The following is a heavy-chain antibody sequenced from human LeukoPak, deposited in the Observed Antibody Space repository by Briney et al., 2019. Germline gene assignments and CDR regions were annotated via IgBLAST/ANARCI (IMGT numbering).Heavy chain of an antibody. CDR2: ITGSGGGT. CDR3: AKMSGDCSSTICSSFDY. J-gene: IGHJ4*02. V-gene: IGHV3-23*01. CDR1: RFIFSNYA. D-gene: IGHD2-2*03. Sequence: PGGSLRLSCAASRFIFSNYAMRWVRQAPGKGLEWVSRITGSGGGTYYADSVKGRFTISRDNSKNTLELQMNSLRAEDTAVYYCAKMSGDCSSTICSSFDYWGQGTLVTVSS.